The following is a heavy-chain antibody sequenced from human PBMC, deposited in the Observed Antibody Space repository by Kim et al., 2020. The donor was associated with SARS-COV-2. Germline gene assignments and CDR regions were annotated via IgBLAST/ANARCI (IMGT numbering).Heavy chain of an antibody. CDR3: ARLSNSNSRVRYFYFDS. V-gene: IGHV4-4*09. CDR1: GGSVSYDF. Sequence: SETLSLTCTVSGGSVSYDFWSWIRQPPGKGLEWIGYVYNDGTTSYNPSLRGRLTISLDMSKNQFSLKLISVTAADTAVYYFARLSNSNSRVRYFYFDSWG. D-gene: IGHD3-22*01. CDR2: VYNDGTT. J-gene: IGHJ2*01.